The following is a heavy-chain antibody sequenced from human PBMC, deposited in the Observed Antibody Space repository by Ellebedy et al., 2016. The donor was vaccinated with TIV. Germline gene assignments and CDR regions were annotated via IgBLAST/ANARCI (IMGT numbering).Heavy chain of an antibody. CDR2: INQDGSEE. Sequence: GESLKISCAASGFTFSRNWMSWVRQAPGKGLEWVANINQDGSEEYYVDSVRGRFTISRDDSKNSLYLQMNSLRVEDTAVYYCARDRHYYGSGTYNRPPFDSWGQGTLVTVSS. D-gene: IGHD3-10*01. CDR3: ARDRHYYGSGTYNRPPFDS. CDR1: GFTFSRNW. V-gene: IGHV3-7*03. J-gene: IGHJ5*01.